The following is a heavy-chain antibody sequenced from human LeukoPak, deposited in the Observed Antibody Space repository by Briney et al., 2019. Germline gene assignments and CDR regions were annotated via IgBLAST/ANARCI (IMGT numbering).Heavy chain of an antibody. CDR3: SRGSGWLSVY. J-gene: IGHJ4*02. CDR2: ISGGTT. V-gene: IGHV3-49*03. CDR1: GFTFGDYL. D-gene: IGHD6-19*01. Sequence: GGSLTLSCTASGFTFGDYLMSWFRQAPGKGLEWIGFISGGTTEYAASVKGRFTISRDDSTSIAYLQMNSLTTEDTAVYYCSRGSGWLSVYWGQGTLVTVSS.